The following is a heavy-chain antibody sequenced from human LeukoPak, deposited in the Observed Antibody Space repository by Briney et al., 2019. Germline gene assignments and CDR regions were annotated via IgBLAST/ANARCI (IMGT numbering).Heavy chain of an antibody. V-gene: IGHV1-8*01. CDR1: GYTFATYD. Sequence: GASVKVSCKXSGYTFATYDINWVRQATGQGLEWMGWMNPNIGDVGYAQKFQGRVTMTKDTSISTAYMELTSLTSEDTAVYYCTRSNYGSYDYWGQGTLVTVSS. CDR3: TRSNYGSYDY. D-gene: IGHD3-10*01. J-gene: IGHJ4*02. CDR2: MNPNIGDV.